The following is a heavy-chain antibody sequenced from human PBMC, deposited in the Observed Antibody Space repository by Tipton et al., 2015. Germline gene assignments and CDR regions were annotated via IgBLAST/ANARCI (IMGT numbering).Heavy chain of an antibody. CDR3: ARDPSFYGMDV. V-gene: IGHV4-31*03. CDR1: GGSIRSGSYY. D-gene: IGHD6-6*01. J-gene: IGHJ6*02. CDR2: IYSSGIT. Sequence: TLSLTCSVSGGSIRSGSYYWSWIRQHPGKGLEWIGYIYSSGITDYNPSLKSRITISLDTSKNQFSLRLHSVTAADTAVYYCARDPSFYGMDVWGQGTTVTVSS.